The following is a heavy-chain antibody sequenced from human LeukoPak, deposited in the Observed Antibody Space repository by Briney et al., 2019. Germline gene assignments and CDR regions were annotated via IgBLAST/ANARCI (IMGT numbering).Heavy chain of an antibody. CDR2: IYPGDSDT. CDR3: ARHVSTSIAVAGTRYYYYYMDV. V-gene: IGHV5-51*01. J-gene: IGHJ6*03. Sequence: GASLKISCKGSGYRFTSYWIGWVRQMPGKGLEGMGIIYPGDSDTRYSPSFQGQVTISADKSISTAYLQWSSLKASDTAMYYCARHVSTSIAVAGTRYYYYYMDVWGKGTTVTVSS. CDR1: GYRFTSYW. D-gene: IGHD6-19*01.